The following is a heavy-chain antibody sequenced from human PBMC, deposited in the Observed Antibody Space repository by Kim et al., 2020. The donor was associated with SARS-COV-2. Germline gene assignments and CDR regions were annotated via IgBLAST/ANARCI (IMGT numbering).Heavy chain of an antibody. CDR3: ARDPDPDY. Sequence: ASVKVSCKASGYNFNDHYIHWVRQAPGQGLEWMGWINPNGGETKYAEKFHGRASMTRDMSINTAYVELYSLRFEDTAFYYCARDPDPDYCGQG. V-gene: IGHV1-2*02. J-gene: IGHJ4*02. CDR2: INPNGGET. CDR1: GYNFNDHY.